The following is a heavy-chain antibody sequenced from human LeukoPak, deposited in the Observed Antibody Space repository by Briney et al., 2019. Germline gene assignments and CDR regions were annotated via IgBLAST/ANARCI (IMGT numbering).Heavy chain of an antibody. CDR3: AREPLRYFDWLLSPLDAFDI. V-gene: IGHV4-34*01. J-gene: IGHJ3*02. CDR1: GGSFSGYY. CDR2: INHSGST. D-gene: IGHD3-9*01. Sequence: PSETLSLTCAVYGGSFSGYYWSWIRQPPGKGLEWIGEINHSGSTNYNPSLKSRVTISVDTSKNQFSLKLSSVTAADTAVYYCAREPLRYFDWLLSPLDAFDIWGQGTMVTVSS.